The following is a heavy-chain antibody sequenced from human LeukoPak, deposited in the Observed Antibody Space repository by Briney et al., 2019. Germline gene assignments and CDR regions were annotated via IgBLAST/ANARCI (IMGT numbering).Heavy chain of an antibody. CDR1: GFTFSDYS. J-gene: IGHJ4*02. CDR3: ARDQGSSGWGFDY. D-gene: IGHD6-19*01. V-gene: IGHV3-48*01. CDR2: ISVSSSTI. Sequence: GGSLRLSCAVSGFTFSDYSMNWVRQAPGKGLEWVSYISVSSSTIYYADSVKGRFTISRDNAKTSLYLQMNSLRAEDTAVYHCARDQGSSGWGFDYWGQGTLVTVSS.